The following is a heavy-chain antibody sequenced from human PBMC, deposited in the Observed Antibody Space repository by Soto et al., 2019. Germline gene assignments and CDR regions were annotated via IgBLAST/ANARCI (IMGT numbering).Heavy chain of an antibody. Sequence: QVQLVQSGAEVKKPGSSVKVSCKASGGTFSSYAISWVRQAPGQGLEWMGGIIPIFGTASYAQKFQGRVTITADESTSTAYMELSSLRSEDTAVYYCARDGDYYDSSGYHRFDYWGQGTLVTVSS. V-gene: IGHV1-69*01. CDR3: ARDGDYYDSSGYHRFDY. CDR1: GGTFSSYA. J-gene: IGHJ4*02. D-gene: IGHD3-22*01. CDR2: IIPIFGTA.